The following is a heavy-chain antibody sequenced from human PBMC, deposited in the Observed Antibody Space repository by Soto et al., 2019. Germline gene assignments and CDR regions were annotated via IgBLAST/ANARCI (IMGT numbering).Heavy chain of an antibody. V-gene: IGHV4-34*01. Sequence: KPSETLSLTCAVYGGSFSGYYWSWIRQPPGKGLEWIGEINHSGSTNYNPSLKSRVTISVDTSKNQFSLKLSSVTAADTAVYYCARSLRGYYPTLKYYGMDVWGQGNTVTVSS. CDR2: INHSGST. CDR3: ARSLRGYYPTLKYYGMDV. CDR1: GGSFSGYY. D-gene: IGHD3-3*01. J-gene: IGHJ6*02.